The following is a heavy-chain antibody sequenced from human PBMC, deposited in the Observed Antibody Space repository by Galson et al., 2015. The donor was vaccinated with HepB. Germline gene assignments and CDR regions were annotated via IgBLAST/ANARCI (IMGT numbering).Heavy chain of an antibody. V-gene: IGHV3-11*01. CDR1: GFTFSDYY. J-gene: IGHJ4*02. CDR2: ISSSGSTI. Sequence: SLRLSCAASGFTFSDYYMSWIRQAPGKGLEWVSYISSSGSTIYYADSVKGRFTISRDNAKNSLYLQMNSLRAEDTAVYYCASPGNLEWPVDYWGQGTLVTVSS. CDR3: ASPGNLEWPVDY. D-gene: IGHD3-3*01.